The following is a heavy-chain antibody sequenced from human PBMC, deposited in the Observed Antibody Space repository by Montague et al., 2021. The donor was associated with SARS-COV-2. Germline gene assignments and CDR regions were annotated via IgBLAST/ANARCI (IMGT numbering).Heavy chain of an antibody. CDR3: ARGHLSVSMIVVVFTSAPYYFDY. V-gene: IGHV4-34*01. CDR2: IKQSGST. Sequence: SETLSLTCGVYGGSFGDDHWSWIRQPPGKGLEWIGDIKQSGSTNYNPFLKSRVTISVDTSRNQFSLKLTSVTAADTAVYFCARGHLSVSMIVVVFTSAPYYFDYWGQGALVTVSS. J-gene: IGHJ4*02. CDR1: GGSFGDDH. D-gene: IGHD3-22*01.